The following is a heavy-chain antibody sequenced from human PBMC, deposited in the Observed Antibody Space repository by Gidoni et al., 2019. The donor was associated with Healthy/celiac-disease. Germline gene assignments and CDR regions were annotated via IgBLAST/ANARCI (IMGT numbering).Heavy chain of an antibody. CDR2: IYSGGST. D-gene: IGHD3-10*01. J-gene: IGHJ4*02. CDR3: ARGQPMVRGVIITSYYFDY. CDR1: GFTVSSNY. V-gene: IGHV3-53*01. Sequence: EVQLVESGGGLIQPGGSPRLSCAASGFTVSSNYMSWVRQAPGKGLEWVSVIYSGGSTYYADSVKGRFTISRDNSKNTLYLQMNSLRAEDTAVYYCARGQPMVRGVIITSYYFDYWGQGTLVTVSS.